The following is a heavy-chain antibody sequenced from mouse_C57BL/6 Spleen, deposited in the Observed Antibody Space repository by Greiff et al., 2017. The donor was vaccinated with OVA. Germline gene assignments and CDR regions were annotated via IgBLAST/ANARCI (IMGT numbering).Heavy chain of an antibody. Sequence: EVQLQQSGPELVKPGASVKISCKASGYTFTDYYMNWVKQSHGKSLEWIGDINPNNGGTSYNQKFKGKATLTVDKSSSTAYMELRSLTSEDSAVYYCASGRGYYYGSSPAWFAYWGQGTLVTVSA. CDR3: ASGRGYYYGSSPAWFAY. D-gene: IGHD1-1*01. CDR2: INPNNGGT. V-gene: IGHV1-26*01. CDR1: GYTFTDYY. J-gene: IGHJ3*01.